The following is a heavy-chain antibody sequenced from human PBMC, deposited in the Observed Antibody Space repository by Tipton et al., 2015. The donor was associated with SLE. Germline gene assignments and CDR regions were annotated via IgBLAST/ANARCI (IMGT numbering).Heavy chain of an antibody. CDR2: IYHSGST. CDR3: AGGEWAYNWFDP. J-gene: IGHJ5*02. CDR1: GGSISSGGYS. D-gene: IGHD3-10*01. V-gene: IGHV4-30-2*02. Sequence: TLSLTCAVSGGSISSGGYSWSWIRQPPGKGLEWIGYIYHSGSTNYNPSLKSRVTTSVDTSKNQFSLKLSSVTAADTAVYYCAGGEWAYNWFDPWGQGTLVTVSS.